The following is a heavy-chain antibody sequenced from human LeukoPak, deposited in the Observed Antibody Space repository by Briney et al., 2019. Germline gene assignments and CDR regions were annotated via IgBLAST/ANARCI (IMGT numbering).Heavy chain of an antibody. CDR2: IYYSGST. CDR1: GGSISSYY. Sequence: SEPLSLTCIVSGGSISSYYWSWIRQPPGKGLEWIGYIYYSGSTNYNPSLKSRVTISVDTSKNQFSLKLSSVTAADTAVYYCARTGYCSSASCYTASRPYYYYYMDVWGKGTTVTVSS. V-gene: IGHV4-59*01. J-gene: IGHJ6*03. CDR3: ARTGYCSSASCYTASRPYYYYYMDV. D-gene: IGHD2-2*02.